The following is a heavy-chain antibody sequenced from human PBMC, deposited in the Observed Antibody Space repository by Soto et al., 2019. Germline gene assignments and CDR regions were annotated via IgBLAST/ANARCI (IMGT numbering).Heavy chain of an antibody. V-gene: IGHV3-64D*06. J-gene: IGHJ4*02. Sequence: LRLSCSVSGFTFSTYAMHWVRQAPGKGLEYVSGITSNGGSTYYAESVKGRFTISRDNSRKTLSLQMSSLRVEDSAVYYCVKDLRWIPGTHHFDCWGQGTLVTVSS. CDR1: GFTFSTYA. CDR2: ITSNGGST. CDR3: VKDLRWIPGTHHFDC. D-gene: IGHD5-18*01.